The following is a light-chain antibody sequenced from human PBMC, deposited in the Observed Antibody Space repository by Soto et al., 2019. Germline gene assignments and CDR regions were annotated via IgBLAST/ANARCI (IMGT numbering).Light chain of an antibody. J-gene: IGKJ5*01. CDR3: QQYGNFQIT. CDR1: QDISNY. Sequence: DIQRTQSPSSLSASVGDRVTITCQASQDISNYLNWYQQKPGKAPKLLIYDASNLETGVPSRFSGSGSGTDFTFTISSLQPEDIATYYCQQYGNFQITFGQGTRLEIK. CDR2: DAS. V-gene: IGKV1-33*01.